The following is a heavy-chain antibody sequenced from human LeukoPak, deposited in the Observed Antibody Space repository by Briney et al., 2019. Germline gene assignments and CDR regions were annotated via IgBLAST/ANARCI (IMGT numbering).Heavy chain of an antibody. J-gene: IGHJ6*03. CDR2: INPNSGGT. CDR1: GYTFTGYY. D-gene: IGHD5-18*01. CDR3: ARGPGGPIYSYGRNPSSYYYYYMDV. Sequence: GASVKVSCKASGYTFTGYYMHWVRQAPGQGLEWMGWINPNSGGTNYAQKFQGRVTMTRDTSISTAYMELSRLRSDDTAVYYCARGPGGPIYSYGRNPSSYYYYYMDVWGKGTTVTVSS. V-gene: IGHV1-2*02.